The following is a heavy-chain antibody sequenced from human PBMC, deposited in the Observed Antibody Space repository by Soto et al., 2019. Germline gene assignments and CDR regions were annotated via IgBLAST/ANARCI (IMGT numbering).Heavy chain of an antibody. Sequence: SETLSLTCTVSGGSISSSSYYWGWIRQPPGKGLEWIGSIYYSGSTYYNPSLKSRVTIYVDTSKNQFSLKLNSVTAADTAVYYCARDLWGYCGTDCYPLDVWGQGTTVTVSS. CDR1: GGSISSSSYY. V-gene: IGHV4-39*07. CDR3: ARDLWGYCGTDCYPLDV. J-gene: IGHJ6*02. D-gene: IGHD2-21*02. CDR2: IYYSGST.